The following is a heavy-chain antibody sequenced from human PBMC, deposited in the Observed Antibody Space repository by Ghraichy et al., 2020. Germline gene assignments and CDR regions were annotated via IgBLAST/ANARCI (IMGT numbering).Heavy chain of an antibody. Sequence: GGSLRLSCAASGFTFSSYEMNWVRQAPGKGLEWVSYISSSGSTIYYADSVKGRFTISRDNAKNSLYLQMNSLRAEDTAVYYCARDRGIGASYYGSGRPRGVFDYWGQGTLVTVSS. V-gene: IGHV3-48*03. J-gene: IGHJ4*02. CDR3: ARDRGIGASYYGSGRPRGVFDY. CDR2: ISSSGSTI. CDR1: GFTFSSYE. D-gene: IGHD3-10*01.